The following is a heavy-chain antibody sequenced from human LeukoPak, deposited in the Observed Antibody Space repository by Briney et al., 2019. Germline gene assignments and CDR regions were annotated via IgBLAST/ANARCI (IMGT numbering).Heavy chain of an antibody. CDR1: GGTFSNSV. Sequence: ASVKVSCKASGGTFSNSVISWVRQAPGQELEWMGGIIPIFDKTNYAQKFQDRVTITADESTSTAYMELSTLRSEDTAVYYCARDSGNDFGANWGQGTLVTVSS. V-gene: IGHV1-69*13. J-gene: IGHJ4*02. CDR3: ARDSGNDFGAN. CDR2: IIPIFDKT. D-gene: IGHD4-17*01.